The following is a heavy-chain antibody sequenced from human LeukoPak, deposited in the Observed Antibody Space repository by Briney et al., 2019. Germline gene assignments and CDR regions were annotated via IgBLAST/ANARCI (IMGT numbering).Heavy chain of an antibody. CDR1: GFTFSSYA. Sequence: GSLRLSCAASGFTFSSYAMSWVRQAPGKGLEWVSAISGSGGSTYYADSVKGRFTVSRDNSKNTLYLQMNSLKADDTAIYYCAGYGGNSDYWGQGTLVTVSS. V-gene: IGHV3-23*01. CDR3: AGYGGNSDY. CDR2: ISGSGGST. D-gene: IGHD4-23*01. J-gene: IGHJ4*02.